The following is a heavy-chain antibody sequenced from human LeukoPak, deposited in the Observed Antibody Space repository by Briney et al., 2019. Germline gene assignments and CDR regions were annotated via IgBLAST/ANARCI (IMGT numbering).Heavy chain of an antibody. D-gene: IGHD6-13*01. V-gene: IGHV4-59*01. CDR2: IYYTGST. J-gene: IGHJ4*02. CDR1: GGSISSYY. CDR3: AKAIAAAGRYFDS. Sequence: SETLSLTCTVSGGSISSYYWSWIRQPPGKGLEWIGYIYYTGSTNYNPSLKSRVTMSADTSKNQFSLKLSSVTAADTAIYYCAKAIAAAGRYFDSWGQGTLVTVSS.